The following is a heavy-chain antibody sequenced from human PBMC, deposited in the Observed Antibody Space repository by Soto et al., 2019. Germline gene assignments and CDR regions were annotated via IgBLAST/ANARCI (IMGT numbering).Heavy chain of an antibody. Sequence: PGGSLRLSCAASGFTFSGSAIHWVRQASGKGLEWVGRIRSKANSYATACTASVKGRFTISRDDSKNTAYLQMNSLKTEDKAVFYCTLEICSGGSCYRAFDIWGQGTMVTVS. CDR1: GFTFSGSA. CDR2: IRSKANSYAT. J-gene: IGHJ3*02. CDR3: TLEICSGGSCYRAFDI. V-gene: IGHV3-73*01. D-gene: IGHD2-15*01.